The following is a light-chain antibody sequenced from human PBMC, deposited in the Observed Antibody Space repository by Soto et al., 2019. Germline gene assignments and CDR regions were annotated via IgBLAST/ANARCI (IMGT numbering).Light chain of an antibody. CDR3: QQRSNWLT. J-gene: IGKJ5*01. CDR2: SAS. V-gene: IGKV3-15*01. Sequence: EIVMTQSPATLSVSPGGRATLSCRASQSISDTLAWYQQKPGQAPRLLIYSASRGATGFPARFSGSGSGTDFTLTISSLQSEDFAVYYCQQRSNWLTFGQGTRLEIK. CDR1: QSISDT.